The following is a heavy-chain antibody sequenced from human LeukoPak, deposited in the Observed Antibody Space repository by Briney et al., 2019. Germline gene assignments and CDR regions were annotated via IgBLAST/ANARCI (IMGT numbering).Heavy chain of an antibody. V-gene: IGHV4-4*09. D-gene: IGHD3-22*01. J-gene: IGHJ5*02. CDR1: GGSISSYY. CDR3: ARPYYYDSRIDP. CDR2: IYTSGST. Sequence: PSETLSLTCTVSGGSISSYYWSWIRQPPGKGLEWIGYIYTSGSTNYNPSPKNRVSISVDTSKNQFSLNLSSVTAADTAVYYCARPYYYDSRIDPWGQGTLVTVSS.